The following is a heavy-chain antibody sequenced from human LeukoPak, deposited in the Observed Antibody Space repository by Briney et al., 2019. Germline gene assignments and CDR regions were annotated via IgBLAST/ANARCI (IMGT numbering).Heavy chain of an antibody. J-gene: IGHJ4*02. CDR3: ARPTRADYGSGSHYNY. CDR1: GYSFTSYW. Sequence: GGALEISWKGPGYSFTSYWIGWVRQMPGKGVELGGLIYPGGSHARYSPSFEGPVTISADTCISIAYLQWASLKASDTAMYCCARPTRADYGSGSHYNYWGQGTLVPVST. V-gene: IGHV5-51*01. D-gene: IGHD3-10*01. CDR2: IYPGGSHA.